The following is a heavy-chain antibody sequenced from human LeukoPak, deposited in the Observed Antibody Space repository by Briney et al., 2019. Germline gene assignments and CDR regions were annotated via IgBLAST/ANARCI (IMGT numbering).Heavy chain of an antibody. CDR1: GFTFSTYG. J-gene: IGHJ4*02. V-gene: IGHV3-23*01. D-gene: IGHD6-19*01. CDR3: AKGSGWYEMDQDY. CDR2: ITASGDGT. Sequence: PGGSLRLSCAASGFTFSTYGMSWVRQAPGKGLQRVSGITASGDGTYYADSVKGRFTISRDNSNNTLYLQMNSLRAEDTAVYYCAKGSGWYEMDQDYWGQGTLVTVSS.